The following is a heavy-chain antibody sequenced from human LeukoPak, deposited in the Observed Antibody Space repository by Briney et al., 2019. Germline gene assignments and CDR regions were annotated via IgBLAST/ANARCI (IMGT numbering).Heavy chain of an antibody. Sequence: SQTLSLTCAVSGGSISSGGYSWSWIRQPPGKGLEWIGYIYHSGSTYYNPSLKSRVTISVDRSKNQFSLKLSSVTAADTAVYYCARGCCSGGSCYLFDYWGQGTLVTVSS. D-gene: IGHD2-15*01. V-gene: IGHV4-30-2*01. CDR3: ARGCCSGGSCYLFDY. J-gene: IGHJ4*02. CDR2: IYHSGST. CDR1: GGSISSGGYS.